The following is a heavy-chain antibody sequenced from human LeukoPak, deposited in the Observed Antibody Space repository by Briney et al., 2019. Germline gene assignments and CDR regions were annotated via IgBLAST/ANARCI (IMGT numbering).Heavy chain of an antibody. Sequence: NPSETLSLTCTVSGGSISSGSYYWSWIRQPAGKGLEWIGRIYTSGSTNYNPSLKSRVTISVDTSKNQFSLKLGSVTAADTAVYYCARVGSGTFDYWGQGTLVTVSS. CDR3: ARVGSGTFDY. D-gene: IGHD3-10*01. J-gene: IGHJ4*02. V-gene: IGHV4-61*02. CDR1: GGSISSGSYY. CDR2: IYTSGST.